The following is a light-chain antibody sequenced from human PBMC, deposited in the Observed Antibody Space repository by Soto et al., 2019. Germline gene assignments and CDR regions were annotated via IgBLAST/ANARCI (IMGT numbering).Light chain of an antibody. CDR1: QSVRDW. Sequence: DIPMTQSPSTLSASVGDKVTVTCRASQSVRDWVAWYQQQAGRAPRLLIYKASSLQSGVPSRFSGSGSETEFTLSITGLQPDDFASYYCPQHSSYSPHTFGGGPKVEIK. V-gene: IGKV1-5*03. J-gene: IGKJ4*01. CDR2: KAS. CDR3: PQHSSYSPHT.